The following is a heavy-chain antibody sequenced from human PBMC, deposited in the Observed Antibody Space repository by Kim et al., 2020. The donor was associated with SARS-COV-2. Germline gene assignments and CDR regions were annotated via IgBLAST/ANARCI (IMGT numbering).Heavy chain of an antibody. CDR1: GFRFGDYT. Sequence: GGSLRLSCAVFGFRFGDYTMNWVRQAPGKGLEWVSSISSSGRYIHYADSVKGRFTISRDNAQSSLYVQMDNLRAEDTGVYYCARGVYEFVWG. V-gene: IGHV3-21*01. CDR2: ISSSGRYI. J-gene: IGHJ6*01. D-gene: IGHD3-10*01. CDR3: ARGVYEFV.